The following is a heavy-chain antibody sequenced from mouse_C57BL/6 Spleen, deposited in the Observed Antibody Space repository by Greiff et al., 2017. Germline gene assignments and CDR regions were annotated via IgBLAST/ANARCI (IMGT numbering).Heavy chain of an antibody. CDR1: GFTFSSYA. CDR3: AITSAYYAVDY. CDR2: ISDGGSYT. Sequence: EVKLVESGGGLVKPGGSLKLSCAASGFTFSSYAMSWVRQTPEKRLEWVATISDGGSYTYYPENVKGRFTISRDNAKNNPYLQMSHLKSEDTSMYYCAITSAYYAVDYWGQGTSVTVSS. J-gene: IGHJ4*01. V-gene: IGHV5-4*03.